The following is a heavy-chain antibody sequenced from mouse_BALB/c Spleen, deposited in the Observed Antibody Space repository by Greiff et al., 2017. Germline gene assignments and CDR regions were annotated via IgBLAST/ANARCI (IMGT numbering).Heavy chain of an antibody. Sequence: QVQLKESGAELVRPGASVTLSCKASGYTFTDYEMHWVKQTPVHGLEWIGAIDPETGGTAYNQKFKGKATLTADKSSSTAYMELRSLTSEDSAVYYCTRSTTVVDDWFAYWGQGTLVTVSA. CDR1: GYTFTDYE. D-gene: IGHD1-1*01. CDR2: IDPETGGT. V-gene: IGHV1-15*01. CDR3: TRSTTVVDDWFAY. J-gene: IGHJ3*01.